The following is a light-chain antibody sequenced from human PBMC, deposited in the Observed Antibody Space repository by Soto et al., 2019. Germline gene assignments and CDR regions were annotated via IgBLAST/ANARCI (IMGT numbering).Light chain of an antibody. J-gene: IGLJ2*01. CDR1: SSDVGGYNY. CDR3: CSYAGSYTYVV. CDR2: DVS. Sequence: QSALTQPRSVSGSPGQSVTISCTGTSSDVGGYNYVSWYQQRPGKAPKLMIYDVSKRPSGVPDRFSGSKSGNTASLTISGLQAEDEADYYCCSYAGSYTYVVFGGGTKLTVL. V-gene: IGLV2-11*01.